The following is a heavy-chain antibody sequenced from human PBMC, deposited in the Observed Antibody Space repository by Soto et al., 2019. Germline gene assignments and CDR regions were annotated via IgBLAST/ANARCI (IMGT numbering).Heavy chain of an antibody. CDR2: SRNKANSHTT. V-gene: IGHV3-72*01. Sequence: EVQLVESGGGLVQPGGSLRLSCATSGFTLSDHYIDWVRPAPGKGREWVGRSRNKANSHTTDYAASVKGRFTISRDDSKDSVYLQMSSLKTEDTAVYYCSRGRMVSTSFYGMDVWGQGTTVTVS. D-gene: IGHD2-8*01. CDR3: SRGRMVSTSFYGMDV. CDR1: GFTLSDHY. J-gene: IGHJ6*02.